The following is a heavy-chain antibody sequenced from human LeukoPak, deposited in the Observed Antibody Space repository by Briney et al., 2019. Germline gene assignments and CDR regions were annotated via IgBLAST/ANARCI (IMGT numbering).Heavy chain of an antibody. Sequence: GGSLRLSCAASGFTFSSYSMNWVRQAPGKGLEWVSYISSSSSTIYYADSVKGRFTISRDNAKNSLYLQMNSLRAEDTAVYYCAGDDRRCSGGSCYTGGVFDYWGQGTLVTVSS. V-gene: IGHV3-48*01. CDR2: ISSSSSTI. CDR1: GFTFSSYS. CDR3: AGDDRRCSGGSCYTGGVFDY. D-gene: IGHD2-15*01. J-gene: IGHJ4*02.